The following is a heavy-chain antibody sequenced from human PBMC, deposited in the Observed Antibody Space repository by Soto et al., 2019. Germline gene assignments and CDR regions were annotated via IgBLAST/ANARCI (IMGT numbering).Heavy chain of an antibody. Sequence: PSETLSLTCTVSGGSISSGGYYWSWIRQHPGKGLEWIGYIYYSGSTYYNPSLKSRVTISVDTSKNQFPLKLSSVTAADTAVYYCARLLYSSSWYGGAFDIWGQGTMVTVSS. CDR2: IYYSGST. D-gene: IGHD6-13*01. CDR3: ARLLYSSSWYGGAFDI. V-gene: IGHV4-31*03. CDR1: GGSISSGGYY. J-gene: IGHJ3*02.